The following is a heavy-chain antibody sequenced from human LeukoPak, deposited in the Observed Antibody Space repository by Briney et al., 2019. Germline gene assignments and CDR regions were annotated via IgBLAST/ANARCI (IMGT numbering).Heavy chain of an antibody. CDR3: ARTREQWQVLDY. J-gene: IGHJ4*02. CDR1: GFTFDDYA. CDR2: ISHEGSSK. D-gene: IGHD6-19*01. Sequence: GGSLRLSCAASGFTFDDYAMHWVRQAPGKGLEWVAVISHEGSSKYYADSVKGRFTISRDNSKNMVYLQMNSLRVEDTAVYYCARTREQWQVLDYWGQGTLVTVSS. V-gene: IGHV3-30*03.